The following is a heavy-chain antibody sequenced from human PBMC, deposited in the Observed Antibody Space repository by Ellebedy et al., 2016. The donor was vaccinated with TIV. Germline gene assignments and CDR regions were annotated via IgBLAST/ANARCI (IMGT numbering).Heavy chain of an antibody. CDR2: ITSTSDNR. Sequence: PGGSLRLSCAASGFTFSRYSMNWVRQAPGKGLEWISFITSTSDNRYYADSVKGRFTISRDNAKNSLYLHMNSMRADDTAVYYCASLRNDYGDYVGYWGQGTLVTVSS. V-gene: IGHV3-48*04. J-gene: IGHJ4*02. CDR3: ASLRNDYGDYVGY. CDR1: GFTFSRYS. D-gene: IGHD4-17*01.